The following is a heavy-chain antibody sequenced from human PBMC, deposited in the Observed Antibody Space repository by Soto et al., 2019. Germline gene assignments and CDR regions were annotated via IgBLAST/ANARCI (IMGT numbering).Heavy chain of an antibody. CDR3: AKDGQLWFGEFDI. D-gene: IGHD3-10*01. J-gene: IGHJ3*02. CDR2: ISGSGGTT. CDR1: GFSFSTYA. Sequence: EVQLLESGGGLVQPGGSLRLSCAASGFSFSTYAMGWVRQAPGKGLEWVSLISGSGGTTNYGDSVKGRFTISRDNSKNTVYLEMNSLRVEDTAVYYCAKDGQLWFGEFDIWGQGTMVTVSS. V-gene: IGHV3-23*02.